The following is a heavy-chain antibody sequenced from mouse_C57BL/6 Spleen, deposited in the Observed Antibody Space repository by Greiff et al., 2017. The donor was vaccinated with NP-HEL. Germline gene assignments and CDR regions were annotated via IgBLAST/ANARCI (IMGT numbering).Heavy chain of an antibody. V-gene: IGHV1-69*01. CDR1: GYTFTSYW. D-gene: IGHD3-1*01. Sequence: QVQLQQPGAELVMPGASVKLSCKASGYTFTSYWMHWVKQRPGQGLEWIGEIDPSDSYTNYNQKFKGKSTLTVDKSSSTAYMQLSSLTSEDSAVYYWARSGTNAMDYWGQGTSVTVSS. J-gene: IGHJ4*01. CDR3: ARSGTNAMDY. CDR2: IDPSDSYT.